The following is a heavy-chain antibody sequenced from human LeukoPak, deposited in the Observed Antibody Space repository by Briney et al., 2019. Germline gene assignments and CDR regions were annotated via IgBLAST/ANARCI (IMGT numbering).Heavy chain of an antibody. V-gene: IGHV1-2*02. CDR1: GYTFTGYY. CDR2: INPNSGGT. CDR3: ARALYYDILTGYPNYMDV. D-gene: IGHD3-9*01. Sequence: ASVKVSCKASGYTFTGYYMHWVRQAPGQGLEWMGWINPNSGGTNYAQKFQGRVTMTRDTSISTAYMELSRLRSDDTAVYYCARALYYDILTGYPNYMDVWGKGTTVTISS. J-gene: IGHJ6*03.